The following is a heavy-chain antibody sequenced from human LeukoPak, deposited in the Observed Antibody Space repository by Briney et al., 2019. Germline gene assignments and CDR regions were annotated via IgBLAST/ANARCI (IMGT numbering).Heavy chain of an antibody. CDR3: ARDRIAAATPPGP. Sequence: PGGSLRLSCAASEFTFSSYAMSWVRQAPGKGLEWVANIKQDGSEKYYVDSVKGRFTISRDNAKNSLYLQMNSLRVEDTAVYYCARDRIAAATPPGPWGQGTLVAVSS. D-gene: IGHD6-13*01. CDR1: EFTFSSYA. J-gene: IGHJ5*02. CDR2: IKQDGSEK. V-gene: IGHV3-7*01.